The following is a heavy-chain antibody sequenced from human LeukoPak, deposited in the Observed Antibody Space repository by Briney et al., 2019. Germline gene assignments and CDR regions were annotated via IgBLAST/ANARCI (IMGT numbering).Heavy chain of an antibody. V-gene: IGHV1-2*02. CDR2: INPNSSGT. CDR1: GYTFTGYY. Sequence: ASVKVSCMASGYTFTGYYMHWVRQAPGQGLERMGWINPNSSGTNYAQNFQGRVTITMDTSISTAYMELSRLRSDDTAVYYCASPYSGYESGVDVDIWGQGTMVTVSS. CDR3: ASPYSGYESGVDVDI. D-gene: IGHD5-12*01. J-gene: IGHJ3*02.